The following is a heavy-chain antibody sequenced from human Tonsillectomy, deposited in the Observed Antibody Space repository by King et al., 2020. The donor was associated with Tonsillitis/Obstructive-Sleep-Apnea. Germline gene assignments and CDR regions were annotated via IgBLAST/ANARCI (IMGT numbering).Heavy chain of an antibody. CDR3: AREKVVQYFDY. CDR2: IKQDGSEK. D-gene: IGHD2-2*01. Sequence: VLLQESGGGLVQPWGSLRLSCAASGFTFTSYWMNWVRQAPGKGLEWVANIKQDGSEKYYVDSVKGRFTISRDNAKNSLYLQMNSLRAEDTAVYYCAREKVVQYFDYWGQGTLVTVSS. CDR1: GFTFTSYW. J-gene: IGHJ4*02. V-gene: IGHV3-7*01.